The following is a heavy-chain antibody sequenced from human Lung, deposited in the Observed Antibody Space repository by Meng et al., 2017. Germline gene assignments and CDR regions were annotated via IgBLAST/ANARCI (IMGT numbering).Heavy chain of an antibody. V-gene: IGHV3-74*01. CDR3: TNDRLSE. CDR2: VNPDGNDV. Sequence: VPLVASGGGLVPPGGSRSLSCAASGFTYTNLWMHWVRQVPGKGLVWVSRVNPDGNDVNYVDSVKGRFTISRDNAKDTVFLQMNNLSGDDTAVYYCTNDRLSEWGQGTLVTASS. CDR1: GFTYTNLW. D-gene: IGHD1-1*01. J-gene: IGHJ1*01.